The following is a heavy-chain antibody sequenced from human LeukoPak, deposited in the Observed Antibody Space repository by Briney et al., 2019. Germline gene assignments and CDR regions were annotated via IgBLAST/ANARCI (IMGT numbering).Heavy chain of an antibody. Sequence: GGSLRLSCAASGFTFSSYGMHWVRQAPGKGLEWVAFIRYDGSNKYYADSVKGRFTISRDNSKNTLYLQMNSLRAEDTAMYYCARDLMGATSGGYWGQGTLVTVSS. V-gene: IGHV3-30*02. J-gene: IGHJ4*02. CDR1: GFTFSSYG. D-gene: IGHD1-26*01. CDR3: ARDLMGATSGGY. CDR2: IRYDGSNK.